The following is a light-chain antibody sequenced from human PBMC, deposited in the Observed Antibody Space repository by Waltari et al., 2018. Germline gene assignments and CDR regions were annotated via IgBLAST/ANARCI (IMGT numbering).Light chain of an antibody. CDR2: GAS. CDR1: QGISSY. Sequence: DIQLTQSPSFLSASVGDRVTITCRASQGISSYLAWFQQKPGKAPNRLIYGASTLQSGVPSRFSGSGSGTEFTLTISSLQPEDFATYYCQQLSSYPITFGQGTRLEIK. J-gene: IGKJ5*01. CDR3: QQLSSYPIT. V-gene: IGKV1-9*01.